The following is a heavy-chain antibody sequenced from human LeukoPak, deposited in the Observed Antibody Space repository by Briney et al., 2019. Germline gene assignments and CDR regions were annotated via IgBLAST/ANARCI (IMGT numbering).Heavy chain of an antibody. V-gene: IGHV3-21*01. D-gene: IGHD3-9*01. CDR2: ISGSSTYI. CDR1: GFTFSSYS. J-gene: IGHJ4*02. CDR3: ARGHYDVLAASYKWTPDY. Sequence: PGWSLTLSCAASGFTFSSYSMSWVRQAPAKGLDGVSSISGSSTYIYYADSVKGRFTISRDNAKNSLYLQMNSLRAEDTAVYYCARGHYDVLAASYKWTPDYWGQGTVVTVSS.